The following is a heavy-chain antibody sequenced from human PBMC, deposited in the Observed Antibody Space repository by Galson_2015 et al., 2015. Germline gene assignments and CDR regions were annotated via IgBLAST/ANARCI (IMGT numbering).Heavy chain of an antibody. CDR2: ISWNSGTV. D-gene: IGHD3-10*01. V-gene: IGHV3-9*01. J-gene: IGHJ6*02. CDR1: GFTFGDSA. CDR3: AKATMLRGEFYFYGMDV. Sequence: SLRLSCAASGFTFGDSAMNWVRLVPGKGLEWVSTISWNSGTVGYADSVKGRFTISRDNAKSTLYLQMNSLRGEDTAVYHCAKATMLRGEFYFYGMDVWGQGTTVTVS.